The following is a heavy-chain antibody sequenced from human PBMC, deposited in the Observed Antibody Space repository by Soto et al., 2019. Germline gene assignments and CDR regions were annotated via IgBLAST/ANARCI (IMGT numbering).Heavy chain of an antibody. V-gene: IGHV4-30-4*01. J-gene: IGHJ5*02. CDR3: ARVLSYYDSSGYRLSNWFDP. CDR2: IYYSGST. Sequence: SETLSLTCTVSGGSISSGDYYWSWIRQPPGKGLEWIGYIYYSGSTYYNPSLKSRVTISVDTSKNQFSLKPSSVTAADTAVYYCARVLSYYDSSGYRLSNWFDPWGQGTLVTVSS. CDR1: GGSISSGDYY. D-gene: IGHD3-22*01.